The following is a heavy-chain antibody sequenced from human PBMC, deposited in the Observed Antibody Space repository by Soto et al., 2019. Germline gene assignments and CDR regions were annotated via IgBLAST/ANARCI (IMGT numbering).Heavy chain of an antibody. CDR1: GFAFSDAW. V-gene: IGHV3-15*01. CDR2: IKSKTNGETT. D-gene: IGHD6-19*01. Sequence: EVQLVESGGGLVKPGGSLRLSCATSGFAFSDAWMSWVRQAPGKGLEWVGRIKSKTNGETTDYAAPVEGRFTISRDDSKSTLYLQMNSLKTEDTAVYYCTTPFSSGWYYDAFDIWGQGTVVTVSS. J-gene: IGHJ3*02. CDR3: TTPFSSGWYYDAFDI.